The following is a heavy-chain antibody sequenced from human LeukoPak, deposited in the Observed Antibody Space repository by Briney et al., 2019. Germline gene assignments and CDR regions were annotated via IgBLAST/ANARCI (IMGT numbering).Heavy chain of an antibody. V-gene: IGHV1-24*01. CDR2: FHPERGET. CDR1: GHSLTKFS. Sequence: ASVKVSCKVSGHSLTKFSMEWVRQAPGKGLEWMGGFHPERGETIHAQKFQGRFTMTEDTSTDTAYMELNSLTSEDTAVYYCATGSIVYDFWGQGTLVTVSS. D-gene: IGHD1-26*01. CDR3: ATGSIVYDF. J-gene: IGHJ4*02.